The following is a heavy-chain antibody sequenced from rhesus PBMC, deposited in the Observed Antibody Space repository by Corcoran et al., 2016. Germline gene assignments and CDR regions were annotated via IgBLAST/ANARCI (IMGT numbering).Heavy chain of an antibody. CDR3: TRYRGSWNFDY. Sequence: EVQLVETGGGLVQPGGSLKLSCAASGFPFGDYGMHWVRQAPENGLAWVSSITNPGDSGYYPDSVKGRFNVSRYNAKNALSLQMSSLRAEDTAVYYCTRYRGSWNFDYWGQGVLVTVSS. CDR1: GFPFGDYG. J-gene: IGHJ4*01. D-gene: IGHD6-25*01. CDR2: ITNPGDSG. V-gene: IGHV3-183*02.